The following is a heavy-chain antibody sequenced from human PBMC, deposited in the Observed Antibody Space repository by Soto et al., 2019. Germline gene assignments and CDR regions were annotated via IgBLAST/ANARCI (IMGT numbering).Heavy chain of an antibody. CDR3: ARVPYYASPGDY. J-gene: IGHJ4*02. V-gene: IGHV3-7*01. D-gene: IGHD3-16*01. CDR1: VFTFNTYY. CDR2: IKQDGSEK. Sequence: PGGSLRLSCLASVFTFNTYYVNWVRQAPGKGLEWVANIKQDGSEKYYVESVKGRFTISRDNARNSLYLQMNSPRAEDTAVYYCARVPYYASPGDYSCQRNPGTV.